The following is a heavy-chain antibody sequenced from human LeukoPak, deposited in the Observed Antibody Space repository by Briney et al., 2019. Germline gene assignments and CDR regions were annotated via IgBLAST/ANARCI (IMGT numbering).Heavy chain of an antibody. Sequence: SETLSLTCTVSGGSINSYYWSWIRQPPGKGLEWIGYIYYSGSTNYNPSFKSRVTISADTSNNHFSLRLTSVTAADTAMYYCARGTLMWFGAKMEYYFDSWGQGTPLTVSS. CDR2: IYYSGST. D-gene: IGHD3-10*01. CDR1: GGSINSYY. CDR3: ARGTLMWFGAKMEYYFDS. V-gene: IGHV4-59*01. J-gene: IGHJ4*02.